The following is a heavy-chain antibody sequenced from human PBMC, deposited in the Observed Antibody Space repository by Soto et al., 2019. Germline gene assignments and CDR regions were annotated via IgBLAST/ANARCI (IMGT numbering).Heavy chain of an antibody. CDR1: GGSISSGWSY. J-gene: IGHJ4*02. CDR3: ARESPCFGYCSGGSFDY. Sequence: SETLSLTCTVSGGSISSGWSYWSRLRPDPGKGLEWIGHIYSSGSTNYNPSLKSRVTISVDTSKNQFSLKLSSVTAADTAVYYCARESPCFGYCSGGSFDYWGQGTLVTVSS. CDR2: IYSSGST. V-gene: IGHV4-61*01. D-gene: IGHD2-15*01.